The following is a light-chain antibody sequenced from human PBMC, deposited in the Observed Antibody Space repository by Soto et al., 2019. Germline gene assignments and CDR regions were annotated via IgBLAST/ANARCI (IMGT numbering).Light chain of an antibody. Sequence: QSALTQPASVSGSPGQSITISFTGTSRDVGNYNYVSWYQHHPGKAPKLVIYDVNNRPSGISNRFSGSKSDNTASLTIFGLQAEDEADYYCSSYTSTSNVIFGGGTKVTVL. J-gene: IGLJ2*01. CDR3: SSYTSTSNVI. V-gene: IGLV2-14*03. CDR1: SRDVGNYNY. CDR2: DVN.